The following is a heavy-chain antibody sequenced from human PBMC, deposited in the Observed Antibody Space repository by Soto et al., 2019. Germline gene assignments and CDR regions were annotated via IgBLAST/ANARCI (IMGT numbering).Heavy chain of an antibody. Sequence: PGESLKISCKGSGYSFTSYWIGWVRQMPGKGLEWMGIIYPGDSDTRYSPSFQGQVTISADKSISTAYLQWSSLKASDTAMYYCARLLLVVPAAFYYGMDVWGQGTTVTVSS. D-gene: IGHD2-2*01. CDR1: GYSFTSYW. CDR2: IYPGDSDT. J-gene: IGHJ6*02. V-gene: IGHV5-51*01. CDR3: ARLLLVVPAAFYYGMDV.